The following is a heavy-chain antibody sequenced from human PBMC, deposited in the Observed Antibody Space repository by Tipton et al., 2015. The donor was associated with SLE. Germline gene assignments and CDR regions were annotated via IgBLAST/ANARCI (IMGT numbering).Heavy chain of an antibody. J-gene: IGHJ5*02. CDR2: IYYSGST. V-gene: IGHV4-39*07. CDR1: GGSISSSSYY. Sequence: TLSLTCTVSGGSISSSSYYWGWIRQPPGKGLEWIGSIYYSGSTYYNPSLKSRVTISVDTSKNQFSLKLSSVTAADTAVYYCARTFPYDGFDPWGQGTLVTVSS. D-gene: IGHD5-12*01. CDR3: ARTFPYDGFDP.